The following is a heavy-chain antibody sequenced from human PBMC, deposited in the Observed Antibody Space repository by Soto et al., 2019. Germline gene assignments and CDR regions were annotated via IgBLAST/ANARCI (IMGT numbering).Heavy chain of an antibody. CDR1: GGSFTSNNW. CDR3: ASRDPGTSVDY. V-gene: IGHV4-4*02. Sequence: SESLSLTCAVSGGSFTSNNWWTWVRQPPGQGLEWIGEIYRTGSTNYNPSLKSRVTISLDKSENQFSLKVTSLTAADTAVYYCASRDPGTSVDYWGQGTLVTVSS. CDR2: IYRTGST. J-gene: IGHJ4*02. D-gene: IGHD1-7*01.